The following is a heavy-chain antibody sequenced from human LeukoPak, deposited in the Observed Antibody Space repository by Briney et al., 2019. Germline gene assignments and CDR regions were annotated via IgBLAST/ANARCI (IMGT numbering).Heavy chain of an antibody. CDR1: GGSFSGYY. CDR3: ARVSLGGYIAARLGGFDY. J-gene: IGHJ4*02. Sequence: PSETLSLTCAVYGGSFSGYYWTWIRQPPGKGLEWIGEINHSGSTNYNPSLKSRVTISVDTSKNQFSLKLSSVTAADTAVYYCARVSLGGYIAARLGGFDYWGQGTLVTVSS. D-gene: IGHD6-6*01. V-gene: IGHV4-34*01. CDR2: INHSGST.